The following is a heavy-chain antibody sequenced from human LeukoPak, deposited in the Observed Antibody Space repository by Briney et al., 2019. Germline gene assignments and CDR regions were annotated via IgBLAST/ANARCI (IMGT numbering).Heavy chain of an antibody. J-gene: IGHJ5*02. D-gene: IGHD4-17*01. CDR1: GFTFSSFA. Sequence: GGSLRLSCAASGFTFSSFAMTWVRQTPGKGLEWVSSITGNHGPTYNTDSVKGRFTISRDNSQNTLYLQMNSLRAEDMAVYYCTKDPNGDYVGAFDPWGQGTLVTVSS. V-gene: IGHV3-23*01. CDR2: ITGNHGPT. CDR3: TKDPNGDYVGAFDP.